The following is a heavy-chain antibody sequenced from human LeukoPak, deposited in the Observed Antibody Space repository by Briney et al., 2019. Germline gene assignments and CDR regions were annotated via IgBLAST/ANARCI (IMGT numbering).Heavy chain of an antibody. D-gene: IGHD3-16*01. J-gene: IGHJ4*02. V-gene: IGHV4-39*01. CDR1: GGSISSSSYY. CDR3: ARLRDEDAFDI. CDR2: IYYSGST. Sequence: PPETLSLTCTVSGGSISSSSYYWGWIRQPPGKGLEWIGSIYYSGSTYYNPSLKSRVTISVDTSKNQFSLKLSSVTAADTAVYYCARLRDEDAFDIWGQGTLVTVSS.